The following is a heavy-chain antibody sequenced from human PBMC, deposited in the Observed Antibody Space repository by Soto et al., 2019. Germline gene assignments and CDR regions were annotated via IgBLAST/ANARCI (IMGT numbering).Heavy chain of an antibody. Sequence: QVQLQESGPGLVKPSETLSLTCTVSGGSISSYYWSRIRQPPGKGLEWIGYIYYSGSTNYNPSLKSRVTISVNTSKNQFSLKLSSVTAADTAVYYCARQVGGWAPWYFDYWGQGTLVTVSS. CDR3: ARQVGGWAPWYFDY. J-gene: IGHJ4*02. V-gene: IGHV4-59*08. CDR2: IYYSGST. CDR1: GGSISSYY. D-gene: IGHD6-19*01.